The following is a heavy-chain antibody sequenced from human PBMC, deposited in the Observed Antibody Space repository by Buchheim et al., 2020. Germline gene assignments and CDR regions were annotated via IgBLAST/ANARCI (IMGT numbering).Heavy chain of an antibody. V-gene: IGHV3-23*04. CDR1: GFTFSDHY. D-gene: IGHD5-12*01. CDR2: ISGSGGST. Sequence: EVQLVESGGGWVQPGGSLRLSCAASGFTFSDHYMDWVRQAPGKGLEWVSAISGSGGSTYYADSVKGRFTISRDNSKNTLYLQMNSLRAEDTAVYYCAKDLPRRWLRFNTKPRDYWGQGTL. J-gene: IGHJ4*02. CDR3: AKDLPRRWLRFNTKPRDY.